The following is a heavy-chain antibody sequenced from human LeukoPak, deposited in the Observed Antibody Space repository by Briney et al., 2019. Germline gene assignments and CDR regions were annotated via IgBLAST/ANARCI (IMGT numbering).Heavy chain of an antibody. CDR3: AKEASWKYYFDY. CDR2: IRYDGSDK. D-gene: IGHD2-2*01. CDR1: GFTFSSYG. J-gene: IGHJ4*02. Sequence: GGSLRLSCAASGFTFSSYGMHWVRQAPGKGLEWVAFIRYDGSDKFYADSVKGRFTISRDNSKNTLYLQMNSLRAEDTAVYYCAKEASWKYYFDYWGQGTLVTVSS. V-gene: IGHV3-30*02.